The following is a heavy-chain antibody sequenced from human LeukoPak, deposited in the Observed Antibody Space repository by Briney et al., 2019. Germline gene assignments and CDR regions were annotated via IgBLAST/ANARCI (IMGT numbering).Heavy chain of an antibody. CDR1: GVSISSSSYY. Sequence: SETLSLTCTVSGVSISSSSYYWGWIRQPPGKGLEWIGSIYYSGSTYYNPSLKSRVTISVDTSKNQFSLKLSSVTAADTAVYYCASNYYDSSGYYPILFDYWGQGTLVTVSS. D-gene: IGHD3-22*01. CDR3: ASNYYDSSGYYPILFDY. J-gene: IGHJ4*02. CDR2: IYYSGST. V-gene: IGHV4-39*01.